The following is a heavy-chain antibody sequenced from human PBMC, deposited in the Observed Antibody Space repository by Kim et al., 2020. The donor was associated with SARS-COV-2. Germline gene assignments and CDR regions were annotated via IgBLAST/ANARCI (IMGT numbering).Heavy chain of an antibody. D-gene: IGHD4-17*01. CDR3: AAELWVGYDYGDYVPYFDY. CDR1: GFTFTSSA. V-gene: IGHV1-58*01. CDR2: IVVGSGNT. Sequence: SVKVSCKASGFTFTSSAVQWVRQARGQRLEWIGWIVVGSGNTNYAQKFQERVTITRDMSTSTAYMELSSLRSEDTAVYYCAAELWVGYDYGDYVPYFDYWGQGTLVTVSS. J-gene: IGHJ4*02.